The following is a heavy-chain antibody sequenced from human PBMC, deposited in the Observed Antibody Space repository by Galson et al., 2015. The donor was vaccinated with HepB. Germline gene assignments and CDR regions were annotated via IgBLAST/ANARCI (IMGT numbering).Heavy chain of an antibody. V-gene: IGHV1-8*02. CDR2: MNPNSGNT. D-gene: IGHD3-9*01. J-gene: IGHJ5*02. Sequence: SVKVSCKASGSSFTNYDINWVRQATGQGLEWMGWMNPNSGNTGYAQKFQGRVTMTRDTSITTAYMELSSLRSEDTAVYYCARGLGYYDILTGYYSKLGFDPWGQGTLVTVSS. CDR1: GSSFTNYD. CDR3: ARGLGYYDILTGYYSKLGFDP.